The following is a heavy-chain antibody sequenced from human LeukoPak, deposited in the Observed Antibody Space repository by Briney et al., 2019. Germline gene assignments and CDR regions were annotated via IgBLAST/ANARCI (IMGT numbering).Heavy chain of an antibody. V-gene: IGHV3-30*02. CDR1: GFTFSSYG. CDR2: IRYDGSNK. CDR3: ARRFVRRPYYYYYMDV. D-gene: IGHD3-3*01. J-gene: IGHJ6*03. Sequence: PGGSLRPSCAASGFTFSSYGMHWVRQAPGKGLEWVAFIRYDGSNKYYADSVKGRFTISRDNSKNTLYLQMNSLRAEDTAVYYCARRFVRRPYYYYYMDVWGKGTTVTVSS.